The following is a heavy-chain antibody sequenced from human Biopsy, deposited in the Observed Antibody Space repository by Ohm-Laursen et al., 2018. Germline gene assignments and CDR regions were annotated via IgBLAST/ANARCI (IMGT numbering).Heavy chain of an antibody. CDR3: ARDSRRTARECGMDV. V-gene: IGHV3-21*01. J-gene: IGHJ6*02. Sequence: SLRLSCTASGYSYSSNSLNWVCQAPGTGLERVSYISETSSHIYDADSVKGRFTVARDNAKNSLYLQLNSLRAEDAAVYYCARDSRRTARECGMDVWGQGTTVTVSS. CDR1: GYSYSSNS. CDR2: ISETSSHI. D-gene: IGHD6-6*01.